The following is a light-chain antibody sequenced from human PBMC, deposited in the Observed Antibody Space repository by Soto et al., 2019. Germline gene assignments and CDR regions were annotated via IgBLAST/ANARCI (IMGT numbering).Light chain of an antibody. CDR1: SSDVGSYKY. CDR3: CSYAGSYSWV. V-gene: IGLV2-11*01. J-gene: IGLJ3*02. Sequence: QSVLTQPRSMSGSPGQSVTISCTGTSSDVGSYKYVSWYQPHPGQAPKLIIYDVSERPSGVPDRFSGSKSGNTASLTISGLQVEDDADYYCCSYAGSYSWVFGGGTKVTVL. CDR2: DVS.